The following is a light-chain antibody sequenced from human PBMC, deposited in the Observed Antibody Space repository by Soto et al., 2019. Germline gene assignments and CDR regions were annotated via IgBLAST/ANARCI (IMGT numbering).Light chain of an antibody. CDR3: QQSYRTPIT. CDR1: QSISSY. J-gene: IGKJ5*01. V-gene: IGKV1-39*01. Sequence: DIQMTQSPSSLSASVGDRVTITCRASQSISSYLNWYQQKPGKAPKLLIYAASSLQSGVPSRFSGSGAGTDSTLTISSLQPEDFATYYCQQSYRTPITFGQGTRLEIK. CDR2: AAS.